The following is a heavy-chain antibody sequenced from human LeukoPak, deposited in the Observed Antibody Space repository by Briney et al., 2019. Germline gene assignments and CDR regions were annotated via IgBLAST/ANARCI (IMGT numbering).Heavy chain of an antibody. CDR3: ARSREIVATINYYYYYGMDV. J-gene: IGHJ6*02. CDR2: ISSSSNAI. D-gene: IGHD5-12*01. Sequence: GGSLRLSCAASGFTFSSFTMSWVRQAPGKRLEWISYISSSSNAINYADSVKGRFTISRDNAKNSLYLQMNSLRAEDTAVYYCARSREIVATINYYYYYGMDVWGQGTTVTVSS. CDR1: GFTFSSFT. V-gene: IGHV3-48*04.